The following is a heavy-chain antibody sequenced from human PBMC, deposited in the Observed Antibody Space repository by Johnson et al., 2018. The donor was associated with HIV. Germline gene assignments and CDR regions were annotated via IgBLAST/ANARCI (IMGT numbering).Heavy chain of an antibody. J-gene: IGHJ3*02. CDR1: GFTVSSNY. CDR3: ARDRILTGYDAFDI. V-gene: IGHV3-66*01. CDR2: IYSGGST. D-gene: IGHD3-9*01. Sequence: EVQLVESGGGLVKPGGSLRLSCAASGFTVSSNYMSWVRQAPGKGLEWVSVIYSGGSTYYADSVKGRFTISRDNSKNTLYLQMNSLRAEDTAMYYCARDRILTGYDAFDIWGQGTMVTVSS.